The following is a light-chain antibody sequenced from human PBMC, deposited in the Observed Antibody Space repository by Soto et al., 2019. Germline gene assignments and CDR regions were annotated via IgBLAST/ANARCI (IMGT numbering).Light chain of an antibody. J-gene: IGKJ1*01. CDR3: QQYNSYGTWT. Sequence: IQLTQSPSSLSASVGDRVTITCRASQGIGSYLAWYQQKPGEAPKLLIFAASTLQSGVPSRFSGSGSGTDFTLTISSLQAEDFATYYCQQYNSYGTWTFGQGTKVDIK. CDR2: AAS. V-gene: IGKV1-9*01. CDR1: QGIGSY.